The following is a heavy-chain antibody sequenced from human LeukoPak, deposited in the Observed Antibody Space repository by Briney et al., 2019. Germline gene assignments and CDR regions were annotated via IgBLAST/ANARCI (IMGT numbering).Heavy chain of an antibody. CDR1: GGTFSSYA. D-gene: IGHD2-2*01. V-gene: IGHV1-69*13. J-gene: IGHJ3*02. CDR2: IIPIFGTA. CDR3: ARKVLGYCSSTSCYHNAFDI. Sequence: GASVKVSCKASGGTFSSYAISLVRQAPGQGLEWMGGIIPIFGTANYAQKFQGRVTITADESTSTAYMELSSLRSEDTAVYYCARKVLGYCSSTSCYHNAFDIWGQGTMVTVSS.